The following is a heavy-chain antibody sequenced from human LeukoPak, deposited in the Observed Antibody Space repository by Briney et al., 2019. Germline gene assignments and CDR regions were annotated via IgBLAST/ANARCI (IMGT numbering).Heavy chain of an antibody. D-gene: IGHD1-20*01. CDR1: GGTFSSYA. Sequence: GASVKVSCKASGGTFSSYAISWVRQAPGQGLEWMGGIIPIFGTANYAQKFQGRVTITADESTSTAYMKLSSLRSEDTAVYYCASYPAYNWNDAYDYWGQGTLVTVSS. CDR2: IIPIFGTA. J-gene: IGHJ4*02. V-gene: IGHV1-69*13. CDR3: ASYPAYNWNDAYDY.